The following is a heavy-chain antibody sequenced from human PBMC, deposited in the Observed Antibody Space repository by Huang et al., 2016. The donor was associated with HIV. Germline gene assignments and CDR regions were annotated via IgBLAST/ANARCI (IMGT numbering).Heavy chain of an antibody. Sequence: QVQLVESGGGVVQPGRSLSLSCAASGFPFSSYAMHWVSQVPGKGLEGLAVISIDGSNKNYAHSVKGRFNISRDKSKGTVYLQMNSLRPEDTAVYSCARTGSYYYGSGSYHFGDYWGQGTLVTVSS. V-gene: IGHV3-30-3*01. J-gene: IGHJ4*02. CDR2: ISIDGSNK. D-gene: IGHD3-10*01. CDR1: GFPFSSYA. CDR3: ARTGSYYYGSGSYHFGDY.